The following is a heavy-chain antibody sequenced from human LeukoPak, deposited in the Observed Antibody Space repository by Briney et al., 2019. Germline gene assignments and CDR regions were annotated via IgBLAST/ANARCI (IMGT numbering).Heavy chain of an antibody. Sequence: PSETLSLTCTVSGGSISSSSYYWGWIRQPPGKGLEWIGSIYYSGSTYYNPSLKSRVTISVDTSKNQFSLKLSSVTAADTAVYYCARHDLTGSYYDSSALGAFDIWGQGTMVTVSS. J-gene: IGHJ3*02. CDR2: IYYSGST. CDR3: ARHDLTGSYYDSSALGAFDI. V-gene: IGHV4-39*01. D-gene: IGHD3-22*01. CDR1: GGSISSSSYY.